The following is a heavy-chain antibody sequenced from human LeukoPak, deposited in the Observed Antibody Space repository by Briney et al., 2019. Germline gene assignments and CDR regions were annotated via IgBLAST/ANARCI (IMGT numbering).Heavy chain of an antibody. D-gene: IGHD5-18*01. J-gene: IGHJ4*02. CDR2: IYYSGTT. Sequence: SETLSLTCTISGGSINNYYWSWIRQPPGKGLEWIGYIYYSGTTNYNPSLNSRVNISLDTSKNQFSLRLSSVTAADTAVYYCARQTAKNVDTARYDYWGQGTLVTVSS. CDR3: ARQTAKNVDTARYDY. CDR1: GGSINNYY. V-gene: IGHV4-59*08.